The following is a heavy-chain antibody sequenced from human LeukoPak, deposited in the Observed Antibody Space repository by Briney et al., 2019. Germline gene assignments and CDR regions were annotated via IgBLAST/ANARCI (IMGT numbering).Heavy chain of an antibody. CDR1: GFTFSSYG. J-gene: IGHJ6*02. Sequence: PGGSLRLSRAASGFTFSSYGMHWVRQAPGKGLEWVAVISYDGSNKYYADSVKGRFTISRDNSKNTLYLQMNSLRAEDTAVYYCAKDRAVTGLVGATPYYYYYYGMDVWGQGTTVTVSS. D-gene: IGHD1-26*01. CDR3: AKDRAVTGLVGATPYYYYYYGMDV. CDR2: ISYDGSNK. V-gene: IGHV3-30*18.